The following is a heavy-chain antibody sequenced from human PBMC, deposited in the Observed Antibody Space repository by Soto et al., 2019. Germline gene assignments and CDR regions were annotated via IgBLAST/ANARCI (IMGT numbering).Heavy chain of an antibody. CDR3: ASVDYDFGSGRPGYYFDY. D-gene: IGHD3-3*01. CDR1: GGTFSSYA. Sequence: QVQLVQSGAEVKKPGSSVKVSCKASGGTFSSYAISWVRQAPGQGLEWMGGIIPIFGTANYAQKFQGRVTITADESTSTAYMELSSLRSEDTALYYCASVDYDFGSGRPGYYFDYWGQGTLVTVSS. V-gene: IGHV1-69*01. CDR2: IIPIFGTA. J-gene: IGHJ4*02.